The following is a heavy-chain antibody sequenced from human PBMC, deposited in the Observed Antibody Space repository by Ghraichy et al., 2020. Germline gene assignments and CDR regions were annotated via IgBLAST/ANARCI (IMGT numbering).Heavy chain of an antibody. CDR3: ARVHIVVVTAPWYFDL. J-gene: IGHJ2*01. CDR1: GGSISSGGYY. CDR2: IYYSGST. Sequence: SETLSLTCTVSGGSISSGGYYWSWIRQHPGKGLEWIGYIYYSGSTYYNPSLKSRVTISVDTSKNQFSLKLSSVTVADTAVYYCARVHIVVVTAPWYFDLWGRGTLVTVSS. D-gene: IGHD2-21*02. V-gene: IGHV4-31*03.